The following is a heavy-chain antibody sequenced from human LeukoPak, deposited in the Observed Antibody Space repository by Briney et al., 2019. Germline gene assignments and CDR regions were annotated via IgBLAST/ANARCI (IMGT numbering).Heavy chain of an antibody. CDR2: IYYSGST. Sequence: PSETLSLTCTVSGGSISSYYWSWIRQPPGKGLEWIGYIYYSGSTNYNPSLKSRFTTSVDTSKNQSSLKLSSVTAADTAVYYCARGYLYSSSWPHFDYWGQGTLVTVSS. CDR3: ARGYLYSSSWPHFDY. D-gene: IGHD6-13*01. CDR1: GGSISSYY. V-gene: IGHV4-59*01. J-gene: IGHJ4*02.